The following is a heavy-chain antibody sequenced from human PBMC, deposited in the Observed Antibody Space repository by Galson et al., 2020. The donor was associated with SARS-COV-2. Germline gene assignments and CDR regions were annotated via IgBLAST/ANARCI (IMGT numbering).Heavy chain of an antibody. D-gene: IGHD6-19*01. CDR2: INQDESAK. J-gene: IGHJ4*02. V-gene: IGHV3-7*01. CDR3: ASGSGWLIDY. CDR1: GFTFRRNW. Sequence: GGSLRLSCTGSGFTFRRNWMTWVRQAPGKGLEWVAHINQDESAKDYVDFVKGRFFISRDNVENSVFLQMNNLRVDDTAVYYCASGSGWLIDYWGQGTLVTVSS.